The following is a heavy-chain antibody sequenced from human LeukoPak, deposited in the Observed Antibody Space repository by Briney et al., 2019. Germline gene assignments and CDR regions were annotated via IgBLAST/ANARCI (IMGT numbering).Heavy chain of an antibody. V-gene: IGHV3-23*01. CDR2: TTGSGAST. D-gene: IGHD6-13*01. Sequence: PGGSLRLSCAASGFTFSNYALTWVRQAPGKGLEWVSATTGSGASTYYADSVKGRFTISRDNSKNTLYLQMNSLRAEDTAVYYCAGSGYSSSWYEEDHYYYGMDVWGQGTTVTVSS. CDR1: GFTFSNYA. J-gene: IGHJ6*02. CDR3: AGSGYSSSWYEEDHYYYGMDV.